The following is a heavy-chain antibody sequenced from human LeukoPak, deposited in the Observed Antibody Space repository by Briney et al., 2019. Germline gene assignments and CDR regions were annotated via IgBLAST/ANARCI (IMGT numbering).Heavy chain of an antibody. Sequence: SETLSLTCAVYGGSFSGYYWSWIRQPPGKGLEGIGEINHSGTTNYNPSLKSRVTISVDTSKNQFSLKLSSVTAADTAVYYCARTHIAAAYFDYWGQGTLVTVSS. D-gene: IGHD6-13*01. CDR3: ARTHIAAAYFDY. V-gene: IGHV4-34*01. CDR2: INHSGTT. CDR1: GGSFSGYY. J-gene: IGHJ4*02.